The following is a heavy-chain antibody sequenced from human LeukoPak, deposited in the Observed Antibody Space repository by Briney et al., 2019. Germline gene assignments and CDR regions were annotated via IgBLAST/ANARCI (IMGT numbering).Heavy chain of an antibody. CDR1: GGSITSYY. J-gene: IGHJ4*02. V-gene: IGHV4-59*08. D-gene: IGHD1-7*01. CDR3: ASTEWNYAR. CDR2: IYYSGST. Sequence: SETLSLTCTVSGGSITSYYWSWMRQPPGKGLEWIGYIYYSGSTNYNPSLKSRVTIPLDTSKNQFSLKLSSVTAADTAVYYCASTEWNYARWGQGTLVTVSS.